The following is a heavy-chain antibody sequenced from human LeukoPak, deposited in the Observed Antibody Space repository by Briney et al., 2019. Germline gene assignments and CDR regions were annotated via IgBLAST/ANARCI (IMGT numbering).Heavy chain of an antibody. CDR2: LNSDGSGT. V-gene: IGHV3-74*01. CDR3: ARAKYYYGSGSYYDAFDI. J-gene: IGHJ3*02. D-gene: IGHD3-10*01. CDR1: GFTFSRYK. Sequence: GGSLRLSCVASGFTFSRYKMHWIRQGPGKGLMWVSRLNSDGSGTTYADSVKGRFTISRDNAKNTLYLQMNSLRAEDTAVYYCARAKYYYGSGSYYDAFDIWGQGTMVTVSS.